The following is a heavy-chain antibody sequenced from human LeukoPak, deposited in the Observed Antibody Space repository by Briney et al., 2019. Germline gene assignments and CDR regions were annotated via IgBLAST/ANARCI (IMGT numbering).Heavy chain of an antibody. V-gene: IGHV3-9*01. CDR3: VSDLCGGDDQ. D-gene: IGHD3-3*01. Sequence: PGGSLRLSCVASGFSFEDYAMHWVRHVPGKGLEWVSGLSWSSNSIVYADSVKGRFTISRDNAKDTLYLQMSSLRDEDTAVYYCVSDLCGGDDQWGRGTLVTVSS. CDR1: GFSFEDYA. J-gene: IGHJ5*02. CDR2: LSWSSNSI.